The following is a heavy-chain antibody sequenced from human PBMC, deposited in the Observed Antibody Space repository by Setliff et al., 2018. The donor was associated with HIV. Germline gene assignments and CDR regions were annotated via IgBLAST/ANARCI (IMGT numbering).Heavy chain of an antibody. CDR3: ARDEGRATGSWWYQSASWYLDY. D-gene: IGHD6-13*01. J-gene: IGHJ4*01. Sequence: SETLSLTCTVSGGSISSYYWSWIRQPAGKRLEFIGRISAAGTINYNPSLRSRVTFSVDTSENQFSLTVNSVTAADTAMYFCARDEGRATGSWWYQSASWYLDYWGHGILVTFSA. CDR2: ISAAGTI. V-gene: IGHV4-4*07. CDR1: GGSISSYY.